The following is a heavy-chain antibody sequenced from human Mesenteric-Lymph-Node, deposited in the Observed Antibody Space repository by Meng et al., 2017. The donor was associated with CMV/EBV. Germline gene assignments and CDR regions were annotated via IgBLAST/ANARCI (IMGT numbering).Heavy chain of an antibody. D-gene: IGHD2-15*01. CDR1: GYTFTSNG. CDR3: ARGELVVVVVAAKGGGIDY. V-gene: IGHV1-18*03. CDR2: ISPYNGNT. J-gene: IGHJ4*02. Sequence: ASVKVSCKTSGYTFTSNGISWVRQAPGQGLEWMGWISPYNGNTNFAQKFQGRVTMTTDTSTSTTYMELSSLRSEDMAVYYCARGELVVVVVAAKGGGIDYWGQGTLVTVSS.